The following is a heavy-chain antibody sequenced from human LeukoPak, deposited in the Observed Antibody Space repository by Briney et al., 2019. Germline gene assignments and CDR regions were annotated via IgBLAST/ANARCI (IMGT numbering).Heavy chain of an antibody. J-gene: IGHJ4*02. Sequence: GGSLRLSCAASGFSFSNYAMSWVRQAPGKGLEWVSAITSSGGGTFYADSVQGRFTISRDNSKNTLYLQMNSLRAEDSAVYFCARGDHSSTWTMSLWGQGTLVTVSS. CDR3: ARGDHSSTWTMSL. V-gene: IGHV3-23*01. CDR1: GFSFSNYA. CDR2: ITSSGGGT. D-gene: IGHD6-13*01.